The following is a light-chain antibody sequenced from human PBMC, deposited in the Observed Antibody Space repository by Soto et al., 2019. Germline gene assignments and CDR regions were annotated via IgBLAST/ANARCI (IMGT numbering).Light chain of an antibody. CDR2: RND. V-gene: IGLV1-47*01. Sequence: QCVLNHPPSGSGGPGRWVTNSCSQSSSNIGSNYVYWYQQFPGSAPKLLIYRNDQRPSGVPDRFSGSKSGTSASLAISGPRSEDEADYYCAAWDDSLSAVVFGGGTKVTVL. CDR1: SSNIGSNY. J-gene: IGLJ2*01. CDR3: AAWDDSLSAVV.